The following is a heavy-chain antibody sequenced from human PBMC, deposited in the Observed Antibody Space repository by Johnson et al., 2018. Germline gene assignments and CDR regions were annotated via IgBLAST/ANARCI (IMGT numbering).Heavy chain of an antibody. CDR3: AKDMKGQDYFYYMDV. Sequence: QVQLVESGGGVVQPGRSLRLSCAASGFTFSSYGIHWVRQAPGKGLEWVAVISYDGSNKYYADSVKGRFTISRDNSKNTLYLQMNSLRAEDTALYYCAKDMKGQDYFYYMDVWGKGTTVTVSS. V-gene: IGHV3-30*18. CDR1: GFTFSSYG. CDR2: ISYDGSNK. J-gene: IGHJ6*03. D-gene: IGHD3-9*01.